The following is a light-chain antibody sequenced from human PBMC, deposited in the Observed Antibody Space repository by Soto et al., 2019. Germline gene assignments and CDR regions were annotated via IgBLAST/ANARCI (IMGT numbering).Light chain of an antibody. CDR3: ISYAGSNLLYV. J-gene: IGLJ1*01. CDR2: EVS. V-gene: IGLV2-8*01. CDR1: NRDVGGYNY. Sequence: SVLTQPPSPSGSPGQAVTLSRPGNNRDVGGYNYVSWYQQHPGKAPKLMIYEVSKRPSGVPDRFSGSKSGNTASLTVSGLQAEDEADYYCISYAGSNLLYVFGTGTKVTVL.